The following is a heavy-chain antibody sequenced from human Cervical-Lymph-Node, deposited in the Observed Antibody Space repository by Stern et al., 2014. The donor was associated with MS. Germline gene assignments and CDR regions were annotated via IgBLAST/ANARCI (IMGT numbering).Heavy chain of an antibody. J-gene: IGHJ4*02. CDR1: GFSFGTSW. CDR3: ARDRRAFLDY. Sequence: EMQLVESAGGLVQPGGSLRLSCVASGFSFGTSWMSWVRPPPGRGLEWVANIRQDGYDKFYVDSVKGRFTISRDNARNSLYLQMNSLTVADTAVYYCARDRRAFLDYWGQGTHVAVSS. CDR2: IRQDGYDK. V-gene: IGHV3-7*01. D-gene: IGHD2/OR15-2a*01.